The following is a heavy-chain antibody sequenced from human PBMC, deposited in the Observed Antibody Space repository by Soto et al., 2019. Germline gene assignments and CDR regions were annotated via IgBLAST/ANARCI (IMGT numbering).Heavy chain of an antibody. Sequence: QVQLVQSGGEVKKPGASVKVSCKASGYTFTIYGINWVRQAPGQGLEWMGWISPDNGNKNYAQKLQGRVTMTTDTSTSTAYMELRSLRSDDTAVYYCASALRYRGYAGMDVWGQGTTVTVSS. CDR1: GYTFTIYG. CDR3: ASALRYRGYAGMDV. D-gene: IGHD5-12*01. V-gene: IGHV1-18*01. J-gene: IGHJ6*02. CDR2: ISPDNGNK.